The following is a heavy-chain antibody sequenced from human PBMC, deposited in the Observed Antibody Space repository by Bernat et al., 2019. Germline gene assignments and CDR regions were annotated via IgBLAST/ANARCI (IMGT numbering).Heavy chain of an antibody. V-gene: IGHV7-4-1*01. J-gene: IGHJ4*02. Sequence: QVQLVQSGSELKKPGASVKVSCKASGYTFTSHAMNWVRQAPGQGLEWMGWINTDTGNPTYAQGFTGRFAFSLNPSVRTTYLQLGGLKAENTAVYSCAGDLGYGGYEKDYWGRETLVTVSS. D-gene: IGHD5-12*01. CDR2: INTDTGNP. CDR3: AGDLGYGGYEKDY. CDR1: GYTFTSHA.